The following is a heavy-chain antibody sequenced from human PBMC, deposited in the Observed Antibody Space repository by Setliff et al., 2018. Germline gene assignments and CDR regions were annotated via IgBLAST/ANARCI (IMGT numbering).Heavy chain of an antibody. CDR2: INHSGST. J-gene: IGHJ3*02. CDR3: ARWGENSGRPDWRAFDI. V-gene: IGHV4-39*07. CDR1: GGSISSSSYY. D-gene: IGHD1-26*01. Sequence: SETLSLTCTVSGGSISSSSYYWGWIRQPPGKGLEWIGEINHSGSTNYNPSLKSRVTISVDTSKNQFSLKLSSVTAADTAVYYCARWGENSGRPDWRAFDIWGQGTMVTVSS.